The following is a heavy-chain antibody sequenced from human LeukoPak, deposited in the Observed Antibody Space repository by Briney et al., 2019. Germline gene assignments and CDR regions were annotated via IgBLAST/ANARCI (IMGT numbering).Heavy chain of an antibody. CDR2: ISGNGRTT. Sequence: GGSLRLSCTASGFTFKTYGMSWVRQSPGQGLEWVSAISGNGRTTYYADSVKGRFTMSRDNTKNTVYVQMNSLGAEDTAVYYCAKGSSSSWYDAFDIWGQGTMVTVSS. V-gene: IGHV3-23*01. CDR3: AKGSSSSWYDAFDI. D-gene: IGHD6-13*01. CDR1: GFTFKTYG. J-gene: IGHJ3*02.